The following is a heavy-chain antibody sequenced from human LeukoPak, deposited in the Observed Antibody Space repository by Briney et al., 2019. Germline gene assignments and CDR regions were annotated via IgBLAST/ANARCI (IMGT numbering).Heavy chain of an antibody. CDR2: IKQDGSEK. CDR3: ARDMEFLKYYDFRSGYYGPLHFDY. D-gene: IGHD3-3*01. CDR1: GFTFSSYW. J-gene: IGHJ4*02. Sequence: PGGSLRLSCAASGFTFSSYWMSWVRQAPGKGLEWVANIKQDGSEKYYVDSVKGRFTISRDNAKNSLYLQMNSLRAEDTAVYYCARDMEFLKYYDFRSGYYGPLHFDYWGQGTLVTVSS. V-gene: IGHV3-7*01.